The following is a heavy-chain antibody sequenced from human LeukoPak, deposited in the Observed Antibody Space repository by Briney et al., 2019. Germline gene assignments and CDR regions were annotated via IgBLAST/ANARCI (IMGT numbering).Heavy chain of an antibody. Sequence: GGSLRLSCAASGFTFSSYGMHWVRQAPGKGLEWVAVISYDGSNKYYADSVKGRFTISRDNSKNTLYLQMNSLRAEDTAVYYCAKDGGFGYCGGDCYPSMDVWGQGTTVTVSS. CDR3: AKDGGFGYCGGDCYPSMDV. V-gene: IGHV3-30*18. CDR2: ISYDGSNK. CDR1: GFTFSSYG. J-gene: IGHJ6*02. D-gene: IGHD2-21*02.